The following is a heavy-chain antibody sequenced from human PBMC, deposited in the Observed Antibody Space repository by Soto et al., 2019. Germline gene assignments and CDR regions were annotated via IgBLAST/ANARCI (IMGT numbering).Heavy chain of an antibody. CDR3: ATYISGGGGRGY. V-gene: IGHV4-59*08. CDR2: INYSGST. J-gene: IGHJ4*02. Sequence: QVQLQESGPGLVKPSETLSLTCTVSGGSVTNHHLSWIRQPPGKGLEWMGYINYSGSTNYNPSLWSRFTMSLDTSNSQFSLKLSSVTAADTAVYYCATYISGGGGRGYWGQGTLVTVSS. D-gene: IGHD3-22*01. CDR1: GGSVTNHH.